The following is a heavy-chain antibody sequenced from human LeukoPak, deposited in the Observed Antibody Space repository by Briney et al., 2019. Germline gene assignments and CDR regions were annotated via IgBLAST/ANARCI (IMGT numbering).Heavy chain of an antibody. CDR3: TTAGGVAASGYGSNP. J-gene: IGHJ2*01. V-gene: IGHV1-2*02. CDR1: LCIFTDYS. D-gene: IGHD2-15*01. Sequence: ASVTVSYLTSLCIFTDYSMHLLGLAPGHGLEWMGWMNPSSGGTNYAQKLQDRVTMTRDTSITTAYMALRRLTSDDTAVYYCTTAGGVAASGYGSNPWGRGTLVTVSS. CDR2: MNPSSGGT.